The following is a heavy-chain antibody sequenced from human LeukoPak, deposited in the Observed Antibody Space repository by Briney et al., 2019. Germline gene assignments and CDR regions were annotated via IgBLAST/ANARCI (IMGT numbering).Heavy chain of an antibody. J-gene: IGHJ4*02. Sequence: SVEVSCKASGGTFSSYAISWVRQAPGQGLEWMGRIIPILGIANYAQKFQGRVTITADKSTSTAYMELSSLRSEDTAVYYCAREVDIVATIDSSFDYWGQGTLVTVSS. D-gene: IGHD5-12*01. CDR3: AREVDIVATIDSSFDY. V-gene: IGHV1-69*04. CDR1: GGTFSSYA. CDR2: IIPILGIA.